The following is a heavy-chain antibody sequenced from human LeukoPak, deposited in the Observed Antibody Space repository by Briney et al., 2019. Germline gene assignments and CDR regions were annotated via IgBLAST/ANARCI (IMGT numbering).Heavy chain of an antibody. CDR2: IYYSGGT. J-gene: IGHJ1*01. CDR1: DGSISSSNYY. V-gene: IGHV4-39*01. CDR3: ARQGPERQH. Sequence: PSETLSLTCTVSDGSISSSNYYWGWMRQPPWKGLEWIASIYYSGGTYYNPSLKSRVTISVDTSKNQFSLKLNSVTAADTAVYYCARQGPERQHWGQGTLVTVSS.